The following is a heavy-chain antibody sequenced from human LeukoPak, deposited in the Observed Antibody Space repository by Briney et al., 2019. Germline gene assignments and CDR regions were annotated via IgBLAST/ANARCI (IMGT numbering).Heavy chain of an antibody. V-gene: IGHV3-30-3*01. CDR1: GFTFSSYA. CDR2: ISYDGSNK. J-gene: IGHJ4*02. CDR3: ARGAYYYED. Sequence: GGSLRLSCAASGFTFSSYAMHWVRQAPGKGLEWVAVISYDGSNKYYAESVKGRFTISRDNSKNTLYLQMNSLRGEDTAVYYCARGAYYYEDWGQGTLVTVSS. D-gene: IGHD3-22*01.